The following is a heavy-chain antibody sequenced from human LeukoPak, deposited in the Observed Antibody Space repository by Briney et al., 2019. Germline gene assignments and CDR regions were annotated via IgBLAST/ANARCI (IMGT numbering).Heavy chain of an antibody. CDR1: GFTFSSYS. D-gene: IGHD5-18*01. CDR2: IRSSSSTI. J-gene: IGHJ4*02. V-gene: IGHV3-48*02. CDR3: ARDGIQLWTGAFDY. Sequence: VQPGGSLRLSCAASGFTFSSYSMNWVRQAPGRGLEWVSYIRSSSSTIYYADSVKGRFTISRDNAKNSLYLQMNSLRDEDTAVYYCARDGIQLWTGAFDYWGQGTLVTVSS.